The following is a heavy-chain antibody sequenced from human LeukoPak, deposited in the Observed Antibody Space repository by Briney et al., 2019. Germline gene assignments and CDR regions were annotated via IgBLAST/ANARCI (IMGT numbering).Heavy chain of an antibody. CDR2: ISTSSRYI. Sequence: GGSLRLSCAASGFTFSSYSRNWVRQAPGKGLEWVSSISTSSRYIHYADSVKGRFTISRDNAKNSLYLQMNSLRAEDTADCARGTLNIPGEHGAFDYWGQGTLVTVSS. CDR3: ARGTLNIPGEHGAFDY. D-gene: IGHD1-14*01. J-gene: IGHJ4*02. V-gene: IGHV3-21*01. CDR1: GFTFSSYS.